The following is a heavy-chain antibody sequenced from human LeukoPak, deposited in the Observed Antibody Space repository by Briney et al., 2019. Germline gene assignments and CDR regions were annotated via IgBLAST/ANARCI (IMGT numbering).Heavy chain of an antibody. D-gene: IGHD4-17*01. V-gene: IGHV1-69*13. Sequence: SVKLSCKASGGTFSSYAISWVRQAPGQGLEWMGGIIPIFGTANYAQKFQGRVTITADESTSTAYMELSSLRSDDTALYYCARGTTLTTLPYYYYYMDVWGEGTTVTVSS. J-gene: IGHJ6*03. CDR2: IIPIFGTA. CDR3: ARGTTLTTLPYYYYYMDV. CDR1: GGTFSSYA.